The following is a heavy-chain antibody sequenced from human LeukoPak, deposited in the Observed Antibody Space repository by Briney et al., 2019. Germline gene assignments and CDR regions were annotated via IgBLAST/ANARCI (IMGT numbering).Heavy chain of an antibody. Sequence: PGGSLRLSCAASGFTFSSYSMNWVRQAPGKGLEWVSSISSSSSYIYYADSVKGRFTISRDNAKNSLYLQMNSLRAEDTAVYYCARDWAGNYYDSSGYYYWGQGTLVIVSS. CDR3: ARDWAGNYYDSSGYYY. CDR1: GFTFSSYS. CDR2: ISSSSSYI. J-gene: IGHJ4*02. D-gene: IGHD3-22*01. V-gene: IGHV3-21*01.